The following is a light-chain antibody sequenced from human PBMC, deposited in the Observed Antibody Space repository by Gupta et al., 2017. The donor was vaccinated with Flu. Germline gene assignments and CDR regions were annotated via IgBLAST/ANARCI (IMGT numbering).Light chain of an antibody. CDR1: QGVNNY. CDR3: QKYDSAPYT. J-gene: IGKJ3*01. CDR2: AAS. V-gene: IGKV1-27*01. Sequence: DIQMTQSPSSLSASVGDRVTITCRASQGVNNYLAWYQQRPGRVPSLLIYAASTLQSGVPSRFSGSGSGTEFTLTISSLQSEDVATYYCQKYDSAPYTFGPGTRVEIK.